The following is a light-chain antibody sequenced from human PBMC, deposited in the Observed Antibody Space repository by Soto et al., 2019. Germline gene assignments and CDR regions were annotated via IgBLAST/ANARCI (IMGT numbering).Light chain of an antibody. CDR3: QQSSNLPIT. Sequence: ETVLTQSPATLSLSPGERATLSCRASQSVNHYLAWYQQKPGQDPRLLIYEASNRATGIPASVSGSGSGTDFTLTISSLEPEDFAVYYCQQSSNLPITFGQGTRLEIK. CDR1: QSVNHY. V-gene: IGKV3-11*01. J-gene: IGKJ5*01. CDR2: EAS.